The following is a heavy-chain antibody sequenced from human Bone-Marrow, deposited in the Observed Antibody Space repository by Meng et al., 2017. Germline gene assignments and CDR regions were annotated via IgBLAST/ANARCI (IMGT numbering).Heavy chain of an antibody. CDR3: VRDENISLGKLFGDY. CDR1: GYPFTAYY. Sequence: ASVKVSCNPSGYPFTAYYIHWVRQAPGQGLEWMGHIIPNSGDTLYAPKFQGRVSMTADTSIGTAYVELSGLRSDDTAIYYCVRDENISLGKLFGDYWGQGNLVNVAS. J-gene: IGHJ4*02. V-gene: IGHV1-2*06. D-gene: IGHD2-21*01. CDR2: IIPNSGDT.